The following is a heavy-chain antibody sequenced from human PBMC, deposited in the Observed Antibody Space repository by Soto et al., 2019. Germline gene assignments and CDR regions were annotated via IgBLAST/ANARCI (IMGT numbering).Heavy chain of an antibody. D-gene: IGHD3-22*01. J-gene: IGHJ3*02. CDR1: RYSFYNYL. V-gene: IGHV5-51*01. CDR3: ATGYYYDSSGYPHIAFDI. Sequence: PLELMQISCKGSRYSFYNYLIAWVRKIPGKSLEWMGIIYPGDSDSRYSPSFQGQVTISADKSTSTAYLQWSSLKASDTAMYYCATGYYYDSSGYPHIAFDIWGQGTMVTVSS. CDR2: IYPGDSDS.